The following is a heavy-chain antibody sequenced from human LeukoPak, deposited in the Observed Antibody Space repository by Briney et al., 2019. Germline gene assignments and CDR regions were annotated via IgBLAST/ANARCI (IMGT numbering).Heavy chain of an antibody. CDR1: GFTFSSYW. Sequence: GGSLRLSCAASGFTFSSYWMTWFRQAPGKGLEWVSSISSSSSYIYYADSVKGRFTISRDNAKNSLYLQMNSLRAEDTAVYYCARFYSNYLNIDYWGQGTLVTVSS. J-gene: IGHJ4*02. CDR2: ISSSSSYI. V-gene: IGHV3-21*01. CDR3: ARFYSNYLNIDY. D-gene: IGHD4-11*01.